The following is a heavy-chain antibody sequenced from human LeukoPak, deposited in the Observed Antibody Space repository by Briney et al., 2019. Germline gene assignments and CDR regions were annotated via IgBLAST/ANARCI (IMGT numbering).Heavy chain of an antibody. CDR1: GFIFNSYG. J-gene: IGHJ3*02. V-gene: IGHV3-30*02. D-gene: IGHD3-10*01. CDR2: IRYDGSNK. CDR3: AKESSMVRGRDAFDI. Sequence: PGGSLRLSCAASGFIFNSYGMHWVRQAPGKGLEWVAFIRYDGSNKYYADSVKGRFTISRDNSKNTLYLQMNSLRAEDTAVYYCAKESSMVRGRDAFDIWGQGTMVTVSS.